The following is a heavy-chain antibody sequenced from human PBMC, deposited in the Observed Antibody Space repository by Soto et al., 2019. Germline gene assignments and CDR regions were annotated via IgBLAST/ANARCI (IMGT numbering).Heavy chain of an antibody. V-gene: IGHV4-34*01. CDR3: ARGRFYSSSSFSR. CDR2: INHSGST. CDR1: GGSFSGYY. D-gene: IGHD6-6*01. Sequence: SETLSLTCAVYGGSFSGYYWSWIRQPPGKGLEWNGEINHSGSTNYNPSLKSRVTISVDTSKNQFSLKLSSVTASDMAVYYWARGRFYSSSSFSRRGQGTRVTASS. J-gene: IGHJ4*02.